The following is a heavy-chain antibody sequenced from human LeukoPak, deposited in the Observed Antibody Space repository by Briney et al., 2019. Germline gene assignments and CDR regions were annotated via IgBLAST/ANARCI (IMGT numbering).Heavy chain of an antibody. Sequence: GGSLRLSCAASGFTFSSYSMNWVRQAPGKGLDFIAYISSTGATIYYADSLKGRFTISRDNARNSLYLQMNSLRDEDTAVYFCARANGLMVRGVISYFDSWGQGTLVTVSS. CDR3: ARANGLMVRGVISYFDS. V-gene: IGHV3-48*02. J-gene: IGHJ4*02. CDR1: GFTFSSYS. D-gene: IGHD3-10*01. CDR2: ISSTGATI.